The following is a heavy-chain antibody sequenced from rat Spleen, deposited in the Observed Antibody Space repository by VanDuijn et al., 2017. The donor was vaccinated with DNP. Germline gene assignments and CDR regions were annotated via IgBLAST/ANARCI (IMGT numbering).Heavy chain of an antibody. CDR3: AKGPNYGGWNDYFDY. J-gene: IGHJ2*01. Sequence: EVKLVESGGGLVQPGRSLKLSCAASGFIFFDYWMGWVRQAPGKGLEWIGTINKDSSTINYAPSLKDKFTISRDNAQTTLFLQMSKLGSEDTAIYYCAKGPNYGGWNDYFDYWGLGVMVTVSS. D-gene: IGHD1-11*01. CDR2: INKDSSTI. V-gene: IGHV4-2*01. CDR1: GFIFFDYW.